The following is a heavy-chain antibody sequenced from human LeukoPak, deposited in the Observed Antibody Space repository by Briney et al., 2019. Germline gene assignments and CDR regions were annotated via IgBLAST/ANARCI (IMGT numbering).Heavy chain of an antibody. CDR3: TSFGVDYDILTGYYKGAFDI. V-gene: IGHV3-21*01. D-gene: IGHD3-9*01. CDR2: ISTSSSYI. CDR1: GFTYSSYS. J-gene: IGHJ3*02. Sequence: GGSLRLSCVASGFTYSSYSMNWVRQAPGKGLEWVSFISTSSSYIYYGDSVKGRFTISRDNAKNLVYLQMNSLRAEDTAVYYCTSFGVDYDILTGYYKGAFDIWGQGTMVTVSS.